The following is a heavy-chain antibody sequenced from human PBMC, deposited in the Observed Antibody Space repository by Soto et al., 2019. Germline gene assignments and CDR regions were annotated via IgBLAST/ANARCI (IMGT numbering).Heavy chain of an antibody. CDR2: IYYSGST. CDR3: ARHGCSGGSCYSYYYYYYYMDV. V-gene: IGHV4-39*01. J-gene: IGHJ6*03. Sequence: SETLSLTCTVSGGSISSSSYYWGWIRQPPGKGLEWIGSIYYSGSTYYNPSLKSRVTISVDTSKNQFSLKLSSVTAADTAVYYCARHGCSGGSCYSYYYYYYYMDVWGKGTTVTVSS. CDR1: GGSISSSSYY. D-gene: IGHD2-15*01.